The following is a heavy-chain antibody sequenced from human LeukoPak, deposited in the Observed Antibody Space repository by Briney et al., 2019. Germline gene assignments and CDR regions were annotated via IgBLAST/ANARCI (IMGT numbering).Heavy chain of an antibody. D-gene: IGHD6-19*01. Sequence: SETLSLTCTVSGGSISSSSYYWGWLRQPPGKGLEWIGTIYYSGSTYYNPSLKSRVTISVDTSKNQFSLKLSSVTAADTAVYYCAQGIDSSAPVSDDAFDIWGQGTMVTVSS. V-gene: IGHV4-39*01. CDR1: GGSISSSSYY. CDR2: IYYSGST. J-gene: IGHJ3*02. CDR3: AQGIDSSAPVSDDAFDI.